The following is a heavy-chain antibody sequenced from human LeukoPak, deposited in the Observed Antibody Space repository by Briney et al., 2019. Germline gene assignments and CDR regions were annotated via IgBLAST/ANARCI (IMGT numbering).Heavy chain of an antibody. CDR2: ISAYNGNT. CDR1: DYTFSRYG. J-gene: IGHJ4*02. CDR3: ARTYSYDSRDLDY. D-gene: IGHD3-22*01. V-gene: IGHV1-18*01. Sequence: ASVKVSCKASDYTFSRYGISWVRQAPGQGLEWMGWISAYNGNTKHAQKLQDRVTMTTDTSTSTAYMELTSLRSDDTAVYYCARTYSYDSRDLDYWGQGTLVTVSS.